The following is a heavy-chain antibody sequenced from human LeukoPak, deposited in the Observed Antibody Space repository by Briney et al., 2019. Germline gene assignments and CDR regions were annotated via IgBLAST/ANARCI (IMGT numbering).Heavy chain of an antibody. V-gene: IGHV1-46*01. Sequence: ASVKVSCKASGYTFTSNYIHWVRQAPVQGLEWMGMIYPRDGSTSYAQKFQGGVTVTRDTSTSTVHMELSGLRSEDTAVYYCARDQEGFDYWGQGTLVTVSS. CDR1: GYTFTSNY. CDR2: IYPRDGST. J-gene: IGHJ4*02. CDR3: ARDQEGFDY.